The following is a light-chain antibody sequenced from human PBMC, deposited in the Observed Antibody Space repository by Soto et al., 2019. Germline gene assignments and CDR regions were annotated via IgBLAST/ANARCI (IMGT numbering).Light chain of an antibody. CDR3: QQYNVYPLT. CDR1: ESISDW. Sequence: DIQMTQSPSTLSASVGDRVTITCRASESISDWLAWYQQKPGKAPNLLVQKASTLKSGVPSRFSGSGSGTEFTLTIRSLQPDDFATYYCQQYNVYPLTFGQGTQVEVK. J-gene: IGKJ1*01. V-gene: IGKV1-5*03. CDR2: KAS.